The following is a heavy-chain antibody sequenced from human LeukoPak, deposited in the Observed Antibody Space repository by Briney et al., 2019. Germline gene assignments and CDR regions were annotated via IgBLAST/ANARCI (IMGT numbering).Heavy chain of an antibody. V-gene: IGHV4-39*07. CDR3: ARVGSYGSGSYYNDGFDY. CDR1: GGSISSGSYY. CDR2: IYHSGST. J-gene: IGHJ4*02. Sequence: SETLSLTCTVSGGSISSGSYYWSWIRQPPGKGLEWIGSIYHSGSTYYNPSLKSRVTISVDTSKNQFSLKLSSVTAADTAVYYCARVGSYGSGSYYNDGFDYWGQGTLVTVSS. D-gene: IGHD3-10*01.